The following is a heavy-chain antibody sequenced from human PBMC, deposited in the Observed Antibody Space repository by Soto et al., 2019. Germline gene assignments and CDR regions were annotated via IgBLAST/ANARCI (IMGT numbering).Heavy chain of an antibody. CDR2: INHSGST. J-gene: IGHJ5*02. Sequence: QVQLQQWGAGLLKPSETLSLTCAVYGGSFSGYYWSWIRQPPGKGLEWIGEINHSGSTNYNPSLKSRVTISVDTSKTQFSLKLSSVTAADTAVYYCARGLARIASAGMGSWFDPWGQGTLVTVSS. CDR1: GGSFSGYY. D-gene: IGHD6-13*01. CDR3: ARGLARIASAGMGSWFDP. V-gene: IGHV4-34*01.